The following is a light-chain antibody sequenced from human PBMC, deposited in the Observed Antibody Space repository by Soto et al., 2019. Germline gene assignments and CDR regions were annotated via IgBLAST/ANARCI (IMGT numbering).Light chain of an antibody. CDR3: MQTKQLPLT. CDR2: ELS. CDR1: QSLLHGDGKTY. Sequence: DIVMTQTPLSLSVTPGQPASISCKSSQSLLHGDGKTYLFWYLQKPGQPPQLLIYELSNRFSGVQDRFSGGGSGTDFTLEISRVEAEEVGVYYCMQTKQLPLTCGGGTKVEIK. V-gene: IGKV2D-29*01. J-gene: IGKJ4*01.